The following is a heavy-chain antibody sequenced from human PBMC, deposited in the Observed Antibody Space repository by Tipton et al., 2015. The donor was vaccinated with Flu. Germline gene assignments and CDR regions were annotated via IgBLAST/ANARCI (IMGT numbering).Heavy chain of an antibody. J-gene: IGHJ5*02. Sequence: TLSLTCNVSGGSISRSFSYWDWIRQAPGKGLEWFGRIFNNGITYSNPSLNSRVAMSVDPSKNHFSLKLTSVTAADTGVYYCATESSGFSNRPLDAWGQGTLVTVSS. D-gene: IGHD6-19*01. CDR2: IFNNGIT. CDR3: ATESSGFSNRPLDA. V-gene: IGHV4-39*02. CDR1: GGSISRSFSY.